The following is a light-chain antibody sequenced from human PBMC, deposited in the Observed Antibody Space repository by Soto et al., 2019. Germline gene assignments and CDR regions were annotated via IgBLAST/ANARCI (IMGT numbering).Light chain of an antibody. CDR1: QSINGNY. J-gene: IGKJ5*01. Sequence: IVLTQSPGTLSLSPGDRATLSCRASQSINGNYLHWYQQKPGQAPRLLIYGAATRATGIPARFSGSGSGTEFTLTISSLQSEDFATYYCQHYFNYPITFGQGTRLEIK. CDR3: QHYFNYPIT. V-gene: IGKV3-15*01. CDR2: GAA.